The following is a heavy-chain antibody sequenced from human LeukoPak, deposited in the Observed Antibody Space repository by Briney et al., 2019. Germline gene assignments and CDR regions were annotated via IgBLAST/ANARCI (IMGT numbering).Heavy chain of an antibody. CDR3: ARGALRYCSSTSCRAIYYFDY. Sequence: SETLSLTCAVYGGSFSGYYWSWIRQPPGKGLEWIGEINHSGSTNYNPSLKSRVTISVDTSKNQFSLKLSSVTAADTAVYYYARGALRYCSSTSCRAIYYFDYWGRGTLVTVSS. D-gene: IGHD2-2*01. CDR2: INHSGST. V-gene: IGHV4-34*01. J-gene: IGHJ4*02. CDR1: GGSFSGYY.